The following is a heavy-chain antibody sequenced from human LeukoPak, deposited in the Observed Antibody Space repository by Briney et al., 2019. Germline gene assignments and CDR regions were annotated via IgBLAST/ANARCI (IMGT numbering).Heavy chain of an antibody. Sequence: PSETLSLTCAVYGGSFSGYYWSWIRQPPGKGLERIGEIYHSGSTNYSPSLKSRVTISVDTSKNQFSLKLSSVTAADTAVYYCARPRGYSYGWDAFDIWGQGTMVTVSS. CDR3: ARPRGYSYGWDAFDI. CDR1: GGSFSGYY. CDR2: IYHSGST. D-gene: IGHD5-18*01. V-gene: IGHV4-34*01. J-gene: IGHJ3*02.